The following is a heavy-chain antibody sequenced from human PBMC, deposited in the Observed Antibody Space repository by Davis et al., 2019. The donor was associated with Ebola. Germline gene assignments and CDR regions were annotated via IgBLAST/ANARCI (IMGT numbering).Heavy chain of an antibody. Sequence: SETLSLTCTVSGGSISSGGYYWSWIRQHPGKGLEWIGYIYYSGSTYYNPSLKSRVTISVDTSKNQFSLKLSSVTAADTAVYYCARMGQWLVHSIDYWGQGTLVTVSS. J-gene: IGHJ4*02. CDR2: IYYSGST. CDR3: ARMGQWLVHSIDY. D-gene: IGHD6-19*01. V-gene: IGHV4-31*03. CDR1: GGSISSGGYY.